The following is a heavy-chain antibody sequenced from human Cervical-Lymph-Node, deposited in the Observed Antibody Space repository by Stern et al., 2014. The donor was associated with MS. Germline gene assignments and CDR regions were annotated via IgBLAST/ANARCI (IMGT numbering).Heavy chain of an antibody. Sequence: MQLVQSGGGLVQPGGSLRLSCAASGFTFSSYWMHWVRQAPGKGLVWVSRINSDGTSTTYADSVKGRFTISRDNANNTLYLQMNSLRDEDTAVYYCAKGGSYVIDYWGQGTLVTVSS. CDR1: GFTFSSYW. V-gene: IGHV3-74*02. CDR2: INSDGTST. D-gene: IGHD1-26*01. J-gene: IGHJ4*02. CDR3: AKGGSYVIDY.